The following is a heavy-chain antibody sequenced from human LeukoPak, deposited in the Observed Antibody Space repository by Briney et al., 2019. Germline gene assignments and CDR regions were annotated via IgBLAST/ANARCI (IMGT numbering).Heavy chain of an antibody. D-gene: IGHD5-12*01. J-gene: IGHJ4*02. CDR3: ARAGRGYSGYVPFDY. Sequence: ASVKVSCKASGGTFSSYAISWVRQAPGQGLEWMGGIIPIFGTANYAQKFQGRVTITADESTSTAYMELSSLRSEDTAVYYYARAGRGYSGYVPFDYWGQGTLVTVSS. V-gene: IGHV1-69*01. CDR2: IIPIFGTA. CDR1: GGTFSSYA.